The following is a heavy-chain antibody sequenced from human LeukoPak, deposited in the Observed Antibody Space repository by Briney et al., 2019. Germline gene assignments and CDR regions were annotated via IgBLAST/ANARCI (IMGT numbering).Heavy chain of an antibody. CDR3: ARGLGGSGSYFLTFDY. D-gene: IGHD1-26*01. V-gene: IGHV1-18*01. J-gene: IGHJ4*02. CDR2: ISAYNGNT. Sequence: GASVKVSCKASGGTFSSYAINWVRQAPGQGLEWMGWISAYNGNTKYAQKLQGRVTMTTDTSTSTAYMELRSLRSDDTAVYYCARGLGGSGSYFLTFDYWGQGTLVTVSS. CDR1: GGTFSSYA.